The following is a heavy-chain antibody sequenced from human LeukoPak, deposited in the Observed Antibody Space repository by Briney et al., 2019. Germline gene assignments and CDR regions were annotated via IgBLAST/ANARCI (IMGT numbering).Heavy chain of an antibody. D-gene: IGHD3-22*01. J-gene: IGHJ4*02. Sequence: PGRSLRLSCAASGFTFSSYAMHWVRQAPGKGLEWVAVISYDGSDKYYADSVKGRFTISRDNSKNTLYLQMNSLRAEDTAVYYCARDSGGNYYDSSDPNGDYWGQGTLVTVSS. CDR3: ARDSGGNYYDSSDPNGDY. CDR1: GFTFSSYA. V-gene: IGHV3-30-3*01. CDR2: ISYDGSDK.